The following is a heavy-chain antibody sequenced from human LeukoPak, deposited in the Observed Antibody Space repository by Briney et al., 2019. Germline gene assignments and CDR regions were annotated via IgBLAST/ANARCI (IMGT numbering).Heavy chain of an antibody. Sequence: PGGSLRLSCAASGFTFSSYAMSWVRQAPGKGLEWVSSISVSGDSIHYADSVKGRFTISRDNSKNTLYLQVNSLRAEDTAVYYCASQWLGIHYWGQGTLVTVSS. CDR3: ASQWLGIHY. CDR1: GFTFSSYA. J-gene: IGHJ4*02. D-gene: IGHD6-19*01. CDR2: ISVSGDSI. V-gene: IGHV3-23*01.